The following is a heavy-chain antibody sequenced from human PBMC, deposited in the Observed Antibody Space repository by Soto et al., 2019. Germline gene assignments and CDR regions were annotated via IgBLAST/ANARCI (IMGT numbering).Heavy chain of an antibody. Sequence: EVQLLESGGGLVQPGGSLRLSCVASGFTLSTYAMSWVRQAPGTGLEWVSGITGSGGSTYYADSVKGRFTISRDNSKSTVSLHMSSLRAEDTAVYYGVKHRGNPSGAFDIWGQGTMVTVSS. CDR2: ITGSGGST. V-gene: IGHV3-23*01. CDR3: VKHRGNPSGAFDI. J-gene: IGHJ3*02. D-gene: IGHD3-10*01. CDR1: GFTLSTYA.